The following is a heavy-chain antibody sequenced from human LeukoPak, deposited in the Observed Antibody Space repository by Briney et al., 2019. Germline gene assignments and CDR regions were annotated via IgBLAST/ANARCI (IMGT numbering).Heavy chain of an antibody. J-gene: IGHJ4*02. V-gene: IGHV3-74*01. CDR2: INSDGTGT. CDR3: ARGRISDWTHDY. D-gene: IGHD6-19*01. Sequence: PGGSLRLSCEVSGFTFSRYWMHWVRQAPGKGLVWVSLINSDGTGTSYADSVRGRFTISRDNAKDTLYLQMNSLSAEDTAVYYCARGRISDWTHDYWGQGTLVTVSS. CDR1: GFTFSRYW.